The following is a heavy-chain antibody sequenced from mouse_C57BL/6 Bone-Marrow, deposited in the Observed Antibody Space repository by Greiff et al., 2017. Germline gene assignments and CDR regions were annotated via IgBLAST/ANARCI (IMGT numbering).Heavy chain of an antibody. J-gene: IGHJ2*01. V-gene: IGHV5-2*01. Sequence: DVKLVESGGGLVQPGESLKLSCESNEYDFPSHDMSWVRKTPEKRLELVAAINSDGGSTYYPDTMERRFIISRDNTKKTLYLQMSSLRSEDTALYYCARQPPTIPHYFDYWGQGTTLTVSS. CDR1: EYDFPSHD. CDR3: ARQPPTIPHYFDY. CDR2: INSDGGST. D-gene: IGHD2-12*01.